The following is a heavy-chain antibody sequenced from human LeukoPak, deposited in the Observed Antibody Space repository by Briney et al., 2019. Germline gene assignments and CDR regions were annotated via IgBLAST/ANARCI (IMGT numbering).Heavy chain of an antibody. CDR2: IITILGIA. CDR3: ARDAAHNYYGSGSYYED. Sequence: ASVKVSCKASGGTFSSYAISWVRQAPGQGLEWMGRIITILGIANYAQKFQGRVTITADKSTSTAYMELSSLRSEDTAVYYCARDAAHNYYGSGSYYEDWGQGTLVTVSS. CDR1: GGTFSSYA. D-gene: IGHD3-10*01. J-gene: IGHJ4*02. V-gene: IGHV1-69*04.